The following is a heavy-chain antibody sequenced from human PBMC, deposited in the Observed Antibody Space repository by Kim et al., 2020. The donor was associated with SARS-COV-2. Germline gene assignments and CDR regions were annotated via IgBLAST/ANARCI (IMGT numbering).Heavy chain of an antibody. J-gene: IGHJ4*02. CDR2: ISYDGSNK. CDR3: ARGQYYDFWSDLLSYYFDY. D-gene: IGHD3-3*01. Sequence: GGSLRLSCAASGFTFSSYAMHWVRQAPGKGLEWVAVISYDGSNKYYADSVKGRFTISRDNSKNTLYLQMNSLRAEDTAVYYCARGQYYDFWSDLLSYYFDYWGQGTLVTVSS. CDR1: GFTFSSYA. V-gene: IGHV3-30-3*01.